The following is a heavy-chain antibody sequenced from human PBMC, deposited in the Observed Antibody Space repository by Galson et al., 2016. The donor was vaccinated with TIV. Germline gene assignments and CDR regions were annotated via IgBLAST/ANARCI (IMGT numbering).Heavy chain of an antibody. CDR3: AYLPNMFYYGMDV. CDR2: IYWDDDE. D-gene: IGHD3-10*02. CDR1: GFSLTISGVG. J-gene: IGHJ6*02. Sequence: PALVKPTQTLTLTCTFSGFSLTISGVGVGWIRQPPGKALEWLAHIYWDDDERYSPSLKSRLTITKDTSKNQVVLTMTKMDPVDTATFYCAYLPNMFYYGMDVWGQGTTVTVSS. V-gene: IGHV2-5*02.